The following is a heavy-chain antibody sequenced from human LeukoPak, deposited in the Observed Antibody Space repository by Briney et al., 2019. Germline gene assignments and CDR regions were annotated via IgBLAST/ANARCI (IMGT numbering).Heavy chain of an antibody. D-gene: IGHD4-17*01. Sequence: GGSLRLSCAASGFTFSSYAMSWVRQAPGKGLEWVSSITSISGVTYYADSVKGRFTISKDYSKSTLYLQMNSLRAEDTAVYYCAKAGGSKTNGDYYFDYWGQGTLVTVSS. J-gene: IGHJ4*02. CDR2: ITSISGVT. V-gene: IGHV3-23*01. CDR1: GFTFSSYA. CDR3: AKAGGSKTNGDYYFDY.